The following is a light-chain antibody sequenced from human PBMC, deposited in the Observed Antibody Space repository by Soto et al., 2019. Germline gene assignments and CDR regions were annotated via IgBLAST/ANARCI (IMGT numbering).Light chain of an antibody. V-gene: IGLV2-14*01. CDR2: GNI. J-gene: IGLJ1*01. Sequence: QSVLTQPASVSGSPGQSITISCTGTSSDVGGYNYVSWYQQHPGKAPKLLIYGNINRPSGVPDRFSGSKSGPSASLAITGLQAEDEADYYCQSYDSRLSNYVFGGGTKLTVL. CDR3: QSYDSRLSNYV. CDR1: SSDVGGYNY.